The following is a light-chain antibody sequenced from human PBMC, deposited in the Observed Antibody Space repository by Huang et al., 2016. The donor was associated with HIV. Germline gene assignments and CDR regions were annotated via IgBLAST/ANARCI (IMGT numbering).Light chain of an antibody. CDR2: GVY. CDR3: QQYNNWPIT. Sequence: VMTQSPATLSVSPGERATLSCRASQRVNNNLAWFQQNPGQAPRILIYGVYTRATGIPARFSGSGSGTEFTLTISSLQSEDLAVYYCQQYNNWPITFGPGTKVDVK. J-gene: IGKJ3*01. CDR1: QRVNNN. V-gene: IGKV3-15*01.